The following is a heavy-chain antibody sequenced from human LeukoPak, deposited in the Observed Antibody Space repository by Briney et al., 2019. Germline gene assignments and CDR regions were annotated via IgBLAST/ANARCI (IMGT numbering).Heavy chain of an antibody. J-gene: IGHJ4*02. V-gene: IGHV4-34*01. Sequence: SETLPLTCAVYGGSFSGYYWSWIRQPPGKGLEWIGEINHSGSTNYNPSLKSRVTISVDTSKNQFSLKLSSVTAADTAVHYCARFPGYSSSHHDYWGQGTLVTVSS. CDR3: ARFPGYSSSHHDY. CDR2: INHSGST. CDR1: GGSFSGYY. D-gene: IGHD6-13*01.